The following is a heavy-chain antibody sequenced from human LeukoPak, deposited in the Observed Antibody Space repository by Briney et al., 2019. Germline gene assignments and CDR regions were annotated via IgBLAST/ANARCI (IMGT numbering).Heavy chain of an antibody. CDR3: ARDGTAAGLYFDL. Sequence: GSLRLSCXVSEFTFTDYWMNWVRQAPGKGLEWVASIRQDGGEKYYVDSVKGRFTISRDNSKNSLYLQMSALRAEDTAVYYCARDGTAAGLYFDLWGQGTLVTVSS. J-gene: IGHJ4*01. CDR1: EFTFTDYW. D-gene: IGHD6-13*01. V-gene: IGHV3-7*01. CDR2: IRQDGGEK.